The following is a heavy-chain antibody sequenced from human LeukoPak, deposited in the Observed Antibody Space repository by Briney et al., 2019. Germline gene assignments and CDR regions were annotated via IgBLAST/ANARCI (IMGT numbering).Heavy chain of an antibody. CDR2: IDPSDSYT. CDR3: ARHVLAVAGKRREYYFDY. D-gene: IGHD6-19*01. Sequence: GESLQISCKGSGYSFTSYWISWVRQMPGKGLEWMGRIDPSDSYTNYSPSFQGHVTISADKSISTAYLQWSSLKASDTAMYYCARHVLAVAGKRREYYFDYWGQGTLVTVSS. CDR1: GYSFTSYW. V-gene: IGHV5-10-1*01. J-gene: IGHJ4*02.